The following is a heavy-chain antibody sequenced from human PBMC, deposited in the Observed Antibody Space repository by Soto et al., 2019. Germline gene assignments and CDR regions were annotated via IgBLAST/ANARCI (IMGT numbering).Heavy chain of an antibody. CDR2: IYYSGST. Sequence: SETLSLTCTVSGGSISSGDYYWSWIRQPPGKGLEWIGYIYYSGSTYYNPSLKSRVTISVDTSKNQFSLKLSSVTAADTAVYYCARGKQQLVFGWFDPWGQGTLVTVS. V-gene: IGHV4-30-4*01. CDR3: ARGKQQLVFGWFDP. D-gene: IGHD6-13*01. J-gene: IGHJ5*02. CDR1: GGSISSGDYY.